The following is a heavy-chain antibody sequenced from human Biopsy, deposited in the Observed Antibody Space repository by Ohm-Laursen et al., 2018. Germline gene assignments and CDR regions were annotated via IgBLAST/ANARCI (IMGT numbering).Heavy chain of an antibody. CDR2: ISFTGTSS. J-gene: IGHJ4*02. V-gene: IGHV3-48*03. CDR3: ARDLK. Sequence: SLRLSCTAFGFTFSAYEMNWVRQAPGKGLEWVSYISFTGTSSYYADSVKGRFTISRDNAKNSLYLQINSLRAEDTGIYYCARDLKWGQGTLVTVSS. CDR1: GFTFSAYE.